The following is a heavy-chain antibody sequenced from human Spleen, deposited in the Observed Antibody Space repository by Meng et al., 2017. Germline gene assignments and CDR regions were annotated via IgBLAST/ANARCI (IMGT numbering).Heavy chain of an antibody. Sequence: EVQLVESGGDLMQPGGSLRLSCAASGFTFSAFGMNWVRQAPGKGLEWVSTISSTGGATYYADSVKGRLTIFRDNSKNTLYLQMNSLRAEDTAVYYCVPRTTYFDSWGLGTLVTVSS. CDR2: ISSTGGAT. D-gene: IGHD4-11*01. CDR1: GFTFSAFG. V-gene: IGHV3-23*04. CDR3: VPRTTYFDS. J-gene: IGHJ4*02.